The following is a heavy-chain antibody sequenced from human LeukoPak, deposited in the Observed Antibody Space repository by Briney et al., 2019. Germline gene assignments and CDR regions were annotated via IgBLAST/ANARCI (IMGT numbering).Heavy chain of an antibody. D-gene: IGHD2-2*01. J-gene: IGHJ6*03. CDR3: ARDRARGLVPAATYYYYMDV. CDR2: ISYSGKT. V-gene: IGHV4-59*12. CDR1: GGSISTYY. Sequence: SETLSLTCTISGGSISTYYWSWIRQPPGKRLEWIGYISYSGKTNYNPSLQSRVTISLDTSKNQFSLKLSSVTAADTAVYYCARDRARGLVPAATYYYYMDVWGKGTTVTVSS.